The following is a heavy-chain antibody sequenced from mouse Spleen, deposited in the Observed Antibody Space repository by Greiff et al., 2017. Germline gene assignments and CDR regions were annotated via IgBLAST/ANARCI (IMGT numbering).Heavy chain of an antibody. J-gene: IGHJ1*03. Sequence: VKLMESGPGLVQPSQSLSITCTVSGFSLTSYGVHWVRQSPGKGLEWLGVIWSGGSTDYNAAFISRLSISKDNSKSQVFFKMNSLQADDTAIYYCARNPAYYSKDGYFDVWGTGTTVTVSS. CDR2: IWSGGST. CDR3: ARNPAYYSKDGYFDV. V-gene: IGHV2-2*01. D-gene: IGHD2-5*01. CDR1: GFSLTSYG.